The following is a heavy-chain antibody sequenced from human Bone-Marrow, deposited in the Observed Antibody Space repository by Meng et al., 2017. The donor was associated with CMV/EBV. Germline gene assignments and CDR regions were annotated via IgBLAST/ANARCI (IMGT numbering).Heavy chain of an antibody. CDR1: GFTFSTYG. V-gene: IGHV3-30*02. CDR2: VRYDGSNT. Sequence: GESLKISCAASGFTFSTYGMHWVRQAPGKGLEWVSFVRYDGSNTYYADSVKGRFTISRDNSKNTLYLQMNSLGAEDTAVYYCARVGPHCSSTSCYTPGYYYYYYGMDVCGQGTTVTVSS. J-gene: IGHJ6*02. D-gene: IGHD2-2*02. CDR3: ARVGPHCSSTSCYTPGYYYYYYGMDV.